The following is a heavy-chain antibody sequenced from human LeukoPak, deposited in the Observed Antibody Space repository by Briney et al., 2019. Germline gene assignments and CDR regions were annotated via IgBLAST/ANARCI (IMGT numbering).Heavy chain of an antibody. Sequence: ASVKVSCKASGYTFTSNYIHWVRQAPGQGLEWMGMIYPRDGSTSYAQKFQGRVTVTRDTSTSTVRMELSGLRSEDTAVYYCARDKLRFLEGLSLPYGMDVWGQGTTVTVSS. CDR1: GYTFTSNY. CDR2: IYPRDGST. D-gene: IGHD3-3*01. CDR3: ARDKLRFLEGLSLPYGMDV. J-gene: IGHJ6*02. V-gene: IGHV1-46*01.